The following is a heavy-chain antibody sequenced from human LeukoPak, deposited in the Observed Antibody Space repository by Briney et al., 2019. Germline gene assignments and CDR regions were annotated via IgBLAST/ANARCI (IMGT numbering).Heavy chain of an antibody. CDR2: INAGNGNT. CDR3: AMLEYSSGWYFFDY. CDR1: VYTFTSYA. D-gene: IGHD6-19*01. J-gene: IGHJ4*02. V-gene: IGHV1-3*01. Sequence: ASVKVSCKASVYTFTSYAMHWVRQAPGQRLEWMGWINAGNGNTKYSQKFQGRVTITRDTSASTAYMELSSLRSEDTAVYYCAMLEYSSGWYFFDYWGQGTLVTVSS.